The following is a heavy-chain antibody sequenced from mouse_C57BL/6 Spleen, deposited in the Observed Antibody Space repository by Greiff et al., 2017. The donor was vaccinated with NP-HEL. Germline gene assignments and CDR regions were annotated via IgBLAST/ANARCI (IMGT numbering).Heavy chain of an antibody. D-gene: IGHD1-1*01. CDR2: IDPNSGGT. CDR3: ARAGYYKEGAMDY. CDR1: GYTFTSYW. Sequence: QVQLQQPGAELVKPGASVKLSCKASGYTFTSYWMHWVKQRPGRGLEWIGRIDPNSGGTKYNEKFKSQATLTVDKPSSTAYMQLSSLTSEDSAVYYCARAGYYKEGAMDYWGQGTSVTVSS. J-gene: IGHJ4*01. V-gene: IGHV1-72*01.